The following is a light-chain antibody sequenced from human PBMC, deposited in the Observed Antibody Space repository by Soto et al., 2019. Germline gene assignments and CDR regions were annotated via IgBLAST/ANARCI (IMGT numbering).Light chain of an antibody. CDR2: RNN. J-gene: IGLJ2*01. CDR3: AAWGDSLNGPV. Sequence: QSVLTQPPSASGTPGQRVTISCSGSSSNIGSNTVNWYQQLPGTAPKLLIYRNNQRPSGVPDRFAGSKSGTSASLAISGLQSEDEADYDCAAWGDSLNGPVFGGGTKLTVL. V-gene: IGLV1-44*01. CDR1: SSNIGSNT.